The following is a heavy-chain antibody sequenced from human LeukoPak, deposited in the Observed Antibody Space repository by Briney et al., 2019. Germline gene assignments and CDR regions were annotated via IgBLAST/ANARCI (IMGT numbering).Heavy chain of an antibody. Sequence: SETLSLTCTVSGDSISSGDYYWSWTRQPAGKGLEWIGRISSSGSTNYNPSLKSRVTISVDTSKNQFSLKLSSVTAADTAVYYCARGPKGYGAGAVDYWGQGTLVTVSS. D-gene: IGHD6-13*01. CDR2: ISSSGST. CDR3: ARGPKGYGAGAVDY. CDR1: GDSISSGDYY. V-gene: IGHV4-61*02. J-gene: IGHJ4*02.